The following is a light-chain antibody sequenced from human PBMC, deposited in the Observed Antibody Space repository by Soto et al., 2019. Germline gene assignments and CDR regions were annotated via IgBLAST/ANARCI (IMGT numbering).Light chain of an antibody. Sequence: QSALTQPRSVSGSPGQSVTISCTGTSSDVGGYDYVSWYQHHPGKAPKVMLYDVSRRPSGVPDRFSGSKSGNTASLTISGLQADDEADYYCCSYAGSYTYVFGSGTKLTVL. CDR3: CSYAGSYTYV. CDR2: DVS. V-gene: IGLV2-11*01. J-gene: IGLJ1*01. CDR1: SSDVGGYDY.